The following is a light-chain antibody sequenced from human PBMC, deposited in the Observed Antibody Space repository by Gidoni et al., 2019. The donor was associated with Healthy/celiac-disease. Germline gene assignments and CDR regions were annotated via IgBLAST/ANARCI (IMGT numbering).Light chain of an antibody. J-gene: IGKJ4*01. V-gene: IGKV3-11*01. CDR1: QSVSSY. CDR3: QQRSNWPPLT. CDR2: DAS. Sequence: PATLSVSPGERATLACRASQSVSSYLDWYQQKPGQAPRLLIYDASNRATGIPARFSGSGSGTDFTLTISSLEPEDFAVYYCQQRSNWPPLTFGGGTKVEIK.